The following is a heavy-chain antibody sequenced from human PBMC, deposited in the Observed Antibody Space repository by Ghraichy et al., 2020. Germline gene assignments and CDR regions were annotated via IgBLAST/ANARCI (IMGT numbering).Heavy chain of an antibody. J-gene: IGHJ4*02. CDR3: ARVDDSSGYYLLDY. D-gene: IGHD3-22*01. CDR1: GGSISSYY. V-gene: IGHV4-4*07. CDR2: IYTSGST. Sequence: SETLSLTCTVSGGSISSYYWSWIRQPAGKGLEWIGRIYTSGSTNYNPSLKSRVTMSVDTSKNQFSLKLSSVTAADTAVYYCARVDDSSGYYLLDYWGQGTLVTVSS.